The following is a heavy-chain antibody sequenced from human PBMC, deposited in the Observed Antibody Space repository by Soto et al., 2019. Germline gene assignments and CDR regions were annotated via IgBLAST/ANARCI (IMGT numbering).Heavy chain of an antibody. Sequence: SQTLSLTCAISGDSVSSNSAAWNWIRQSPSRGLEWLGRTYYRSKWYNDYAVSVKSRITINPDTSKNQFSLQLNSVTPEDTAVYYCAREREQQRVRYYYYVMDVWGQGTTVTVTS. CDR2: TYYRSKWYN. D-gene: IGHD6-13*01. CDR3: AREREQQRVRYYYYVMDV. V-gene: IGHV6-1*01. CDR1: GDSVSSNSAA. J-gene: IGHJ6*02.